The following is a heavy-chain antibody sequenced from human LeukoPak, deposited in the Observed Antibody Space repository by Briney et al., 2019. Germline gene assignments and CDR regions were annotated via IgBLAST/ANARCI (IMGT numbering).Heavy chain of an antibody. V-gene: IGHV3-15*01. CDR2: IKSRTNGGTT. CDR1: GFTFSSYA. CDR3: AGTRVLLWFGDHPFLDY. D-gene: IGHD3-10*01. Sequence: GGSLRLSCAASGFTFSSYAMSWVRQAPGKGLEWVGRIKSRTNGGTTDYAAPVKGRFTISRDNSKNTLYLQMNSLRAEDTAVYYCAGTRVLLWFGDHPFLDYWGQGTLVTVSS. J-gene: IGHJ4*02.